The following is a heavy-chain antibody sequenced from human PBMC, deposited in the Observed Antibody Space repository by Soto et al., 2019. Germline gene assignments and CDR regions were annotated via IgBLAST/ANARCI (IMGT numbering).Heavy chain of an antibody. V-gene: IGHV3-30-3*01. CDR1: GFTFSSYA. CDR3: AREKDYYDSSGPVDY. CDR2: ISYDGSNK. Sequence: QVQLVESGGGVVQPGRSLRLSCAASGFTFSSYAMHWVRQAPGKGLEWVAVISYDGSNKYYADSVKGRFTISRDNSKNTLYLQMNSLRAEDTAVYYCAREKDYYDSSGPVDYWGQGTLVTVSS. D-gene: IGHD3-22*01. J-gene: IGHJ4*02.